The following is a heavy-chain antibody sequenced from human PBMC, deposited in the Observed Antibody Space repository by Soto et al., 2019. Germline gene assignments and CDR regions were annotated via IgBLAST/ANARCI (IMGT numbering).Heavy chain of an antibody. D-gene: IGHD6-13*01. V-gene: IGHV4-59*01. CDR3: ARGATPFIAAAGTEYFQH. CDR1: GGSISSYY. Sequence: PSETLSLTCTVSGGSISSYYWSWIRQPPGKGLEWIGYIYYSGSTNYNPSLKSRVTISVDTSKNQFSLKLSSVTAADTAVYYCARGATPFIAAAGTEYFQHWSQGTLVTVSS. J-gene: IGHJ1*01. CDR2: IYYSGST.